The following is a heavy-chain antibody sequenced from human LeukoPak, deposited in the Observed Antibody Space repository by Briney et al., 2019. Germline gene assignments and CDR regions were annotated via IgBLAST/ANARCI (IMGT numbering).Heavy chain of an antibody. CDR1: GFTVSSNF. CDR3: AREDAGGTYSFDY. Sequence: PGGSLRLSRVVSGFTVSSNFMSWVRQAPGKGPEWVSVIYTSGITYYADSVRGRFTISRDNSKNTLYLQMDSLTAEDTAVYYCAREDAGGTYSFDYWGQGTLVTVSS. V-gene: IGHV3-66*01. J-gene: IGHJ4*02. D-gene: IGHD1-26*01. CDR2: IYTSGIT.